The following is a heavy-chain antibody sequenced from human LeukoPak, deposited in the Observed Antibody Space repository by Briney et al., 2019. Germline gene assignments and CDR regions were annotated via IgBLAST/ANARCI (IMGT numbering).Heavy chain of an antibody. V-gene: IGHV1-69*13. CDR2: IIPIFGTA. Sequence: ASVRVSCKASGGTFSSYAISWVRQAPGQGLEWMGGIIPIFGTANYAQKFQGRVTITADESTSTAYMELSSLKSEDTAVYYCASSAAIPSYYYGMDVWGQGTTVTVSS. CDR3: ASSAAIPSYYYGMDV. J-gene: IGHJ6*02. CDR1: GGTFSSYA. D-gene: IGHD2-2*02.